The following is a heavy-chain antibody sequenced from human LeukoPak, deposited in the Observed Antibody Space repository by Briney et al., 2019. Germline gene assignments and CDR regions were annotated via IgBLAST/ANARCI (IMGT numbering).Heavy chain of an antibody. CDR1: GLTFSSDA. D-gene: IGHD7-27*01. CDR3: ARDLAAGEHFYFDL. V-gene: IGHV3-30-3*01. J-gene: IGHJ2*01. Sequence: GRSLRLSCAAFGLTFSSDAIHWVRQAPGKGLEWVAVISYDGNKRYYADSVKGRFTISRDNSKNTLYLQMNSLRAEDTAVYYCARDLAAGEHFYFDLWGRGALVTVSS. CDR2: ISYDGNKR.